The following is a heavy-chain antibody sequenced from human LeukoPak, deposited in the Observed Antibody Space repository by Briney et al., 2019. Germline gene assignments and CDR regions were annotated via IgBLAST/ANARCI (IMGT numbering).Heavy chain of an antibody. V-gene: IGHV3-7*01. CDR2: IKEDGSEK. J-gene: IGHJ6*04. CDR3: VTRLCSISACRASSYLSFDV. D-gene: IGHD3-10*02. CDR1: GFTFNRDW. Sequence: GGSLRLSCTASGFTFNRDWTAWVRQAPGKGLEWVANIKEDGSEKNYVDSVKGRFTISRDNAENSLYLQLNSLRIEDTAVYYCVTRLCSISACRASSYLSFDVWGKGTTVTVSS.